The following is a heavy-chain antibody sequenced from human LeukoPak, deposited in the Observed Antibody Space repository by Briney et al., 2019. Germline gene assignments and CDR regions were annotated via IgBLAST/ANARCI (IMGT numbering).Heavy chain of an antibody. J-gene: IGHJ4*02. CDR1: GYTFTAYY. V-gene: IGHV1-2*02. Sequence: ASVKVSCKPSGYTFTAYYMHWVRQAPGQGLEWMGWITPKSGDTKYVQNFQGRVTMTRDTAISTAYKELSRLTSDDTAVYYCARGGWGRFLEPYYFDYWGQGTLVTVSS. CDR2: ITPKSGDT. CDR3: ARGGWGRFLEPYYFDY. D-gene: IGHD3-3*01.